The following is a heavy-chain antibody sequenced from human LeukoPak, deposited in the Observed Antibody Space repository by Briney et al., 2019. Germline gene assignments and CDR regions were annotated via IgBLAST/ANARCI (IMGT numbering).Heavy chain of an antibody. CDR1: GFTFSSYS. D-gene: IGHD3-10*01. V-gene: IGHV3-48*01. J-gene: IGHJ4*02. Sequence: GGSLRLSCAASGFTFSSYSMNWVRQAPGKGLECVSYISSSSSTIYYADSVKGRFTISRDNAKNSLYLQMNSLRAEDTAVYYCARLSYDSGTHYTCYEYWGQGTLVTVSS. CDR2: ISSSSSTI. CDR3: ARLSYDSGTHYTCYEY.